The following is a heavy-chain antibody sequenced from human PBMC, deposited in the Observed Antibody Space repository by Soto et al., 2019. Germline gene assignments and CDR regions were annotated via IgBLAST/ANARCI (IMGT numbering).Heavy chain of an antibody. D-gene: IGHD3-10*01. CDR3: AREEYYYGSGAFFDY. Sequence: QVQLVQSGAEVKKPGSSVKVPCKASGGTFSSYTISWVRQAPGQGLEWMGRIIPILGIANYAQKFQGRVTITADKSTSTAYMELSSLRSEDTAVYYCAREEYYYGSGAFFDYWGQGTLVTVSS. V-gene: IGHV1-69*08. J-gene: IGHJ4*02. CDR1: GGTFSSYT. CDR2: IIPILGIA.